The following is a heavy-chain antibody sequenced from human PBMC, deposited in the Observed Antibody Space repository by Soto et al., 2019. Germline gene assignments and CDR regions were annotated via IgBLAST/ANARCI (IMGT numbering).Heavy chain of an antibody. CDR2: IYYNGST. V-gene: IGHV4-31*03. J-gene: IGHJ3*02. Sequence: SGTLSLTCTVSGGSISSGGYYWSWIRQHPGKGLEWIGYIYYNGSTYYNPSLKSRVTISVDTSKNQFSLKLSSVTAADTAVYYCARVGSSGYYYKSDAFDIWGQGTMVTVSS. CDR3: ARVGSSGYYYKSDAFDI. CDR1: GGSISSGGYY. D-gene: IGHD3-22*01.